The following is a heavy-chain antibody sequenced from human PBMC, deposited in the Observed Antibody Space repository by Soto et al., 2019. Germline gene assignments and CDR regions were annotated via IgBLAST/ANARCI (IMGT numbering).Heavy chain of an antibody. J-gene: IGHJ4*02. Sequence: GGSLRLSCVTSGFTFNSYWMSWVRQTPGQGLECVARINHDGSDKNYVDSVKGRFTISRDNAKNSLFLQMNSLRADDTAVYYCTTLSWDASDWHWGLGALVTVSS. CDR3: TTLSWDASDWH. V-gene: IGHV3-7*03. D-gene: IGHD6-19*01. CDR1: GFTFNSYW. CDR2: INHDGSDK.